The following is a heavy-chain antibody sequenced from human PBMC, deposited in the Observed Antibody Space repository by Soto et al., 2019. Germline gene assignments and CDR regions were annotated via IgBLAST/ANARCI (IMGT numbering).Heavy chain of an antibody. J-gene: IGHJ6*02. CDR2: ISAYNGNT. Sequence: QVQLVQSGAEVKKPGASVKVSCKASGYTFTSYGISWVRQAPGQGLEWMGWISAYNGNTNYAQKLQGRVTMTTDTSKSTAYMELRSLRADDTGVYYCARDRSIAAPTARRYGMDVWGQGTTVTVSS. D-gene: IGHD6-6*01. V-gene: IGHV1-18*01. CDR3: ARDRSIAAPTARRYGMDV. CDR1: GYTFTSYG.